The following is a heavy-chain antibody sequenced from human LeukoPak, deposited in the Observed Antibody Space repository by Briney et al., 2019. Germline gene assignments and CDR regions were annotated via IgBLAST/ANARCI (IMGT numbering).Heavy chain of an antibody. CDR1: GFTFGSFG. CDR2: MWYDGSNK. D-gene: IGHD5-18*01. J-gene: IGHJ4*02. V-gene: IGHV3-33*01. Sequence: PGGSLRLSCAASGFTFGSFGMHWVRQAPGKGLEWVAVMWYDGSNKYYADSVKGRFTTSRDNSKNTLYLQMNSLRVEDTAVYYCARDGYSYGSIDYWGQGTPVTVSS. CDR3: ARDGYSYGSIDY.